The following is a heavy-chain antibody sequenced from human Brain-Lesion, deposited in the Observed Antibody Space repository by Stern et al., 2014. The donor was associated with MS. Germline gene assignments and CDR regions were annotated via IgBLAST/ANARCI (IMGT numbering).Heavy chain of an antibody. J-gene: IGHJ4*02. CDR1: GFTFDDYA. V-gene: IGHV3-9*01. D-gene: IGHD1-14*01. CDR3: ARDITGSSAYFDY. Sequence: VQLVESGGDLVQPGRSLRLSCEAFGFTFDDYAMHWVRQAPGKGLEWVAGISWNSGTIGYADSVKGRFTTSRDNAYSSLYLQMNSLRPEDTALYYCARDITGSSAYFDYWGQGTLVTVSS. CDR2: ISWNSGTI.